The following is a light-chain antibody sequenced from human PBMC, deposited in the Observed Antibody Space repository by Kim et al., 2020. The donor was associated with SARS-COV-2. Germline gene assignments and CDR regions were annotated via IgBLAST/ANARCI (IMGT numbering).Light chain of an antibody. V-gene: IGKV1-5*01. CDR3: QQYDSFMYT. Sequence: SASGGDRVTITCRASQRMGTWLAWYQQKPGEAPKLLIYDASSLRRGVPSRFSGSGSATEFSLTISSLQPEDAATYYCQQYDSFMYTFGQGTKLEI. J-gene: IGKJ2*01. CDR2: DAS. CDR1: QRMGTW.